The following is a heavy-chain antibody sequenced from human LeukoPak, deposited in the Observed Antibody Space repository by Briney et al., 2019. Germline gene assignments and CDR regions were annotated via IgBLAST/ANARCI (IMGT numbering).Heavy chain of an antibody. CDR1: GGTFSSYA. CDR2: IIPIFGTA. D-gene: IGHD6-13*01. J-gene: IGHJ6*03. Sequence: SVKVSCKASGGTFSSYAISWVRQAPGQGLEWMGGIIPIFGTANYAQKFQGRVSITTDESTSTAYMELSSLRSEDTAVYYCARGQQLAPLGYYYMDVWGKGTTVTVSS. V-gene: IGHV1-69*05. CDR3: ARGQQLAPLGYYYMDV.